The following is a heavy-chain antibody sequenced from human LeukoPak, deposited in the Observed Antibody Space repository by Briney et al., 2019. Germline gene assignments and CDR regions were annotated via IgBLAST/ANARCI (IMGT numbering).Heavy chain of an antibody. V-gene: IGHV3-30*18. CDR1: GFTFSSYG. CDR3: AKGGAARPSPFDY. D-gene: IGHD6-6*01. Sequence: PGGSLRLSCAASGFTFSSYGMHWVRQAPGKGLEWVAVISYDGSNKYYADSVKGRFTISRDNSKNTLYLQMNSLRAEDTAVYYCAKGGAARPSPFDYWGQGTLVTVSS. J-gene: IGHJ4*02. CDR2: ISYDGSNK.